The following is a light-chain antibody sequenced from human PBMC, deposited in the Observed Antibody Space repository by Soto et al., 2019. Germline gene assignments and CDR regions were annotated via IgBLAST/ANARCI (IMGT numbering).Light chain of an antibody. CDR1: SSDVGGYEY. J-gene: IGLJ1*01. Sequence: QSALSQPASVSGSPGQSITISCTGTSSDVGGYEYVSWYQHQPDKAPKLIIYDVTNRPSGVSTRFSGSKSGNTASLTISGIQIEDEADYYCASITRSSTSVFGTGTKVTVL. CDR2: DVT. CDR3: ASITRSSTSV. V-gene: IGLV2-14*01.